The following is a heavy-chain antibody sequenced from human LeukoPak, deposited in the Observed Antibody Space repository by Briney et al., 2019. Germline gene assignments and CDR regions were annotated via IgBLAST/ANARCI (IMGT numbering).Heavy chain of an antibody. CDR2: IVVGSGNT. V-gene: IGHV1-58*01. D-gene: IGHD5-18*01. CDR1: GFTFTSSA. J-gene: IGHJ4*02. Sequence: GTSVKVSCKASGFTFTSSAVQWVRQARGQRLEWIGWIVVGSGNTNYAQKFQERVTITRDMSTSTAYMELSSLRSGDTAVYYCAAAGGYSYGSAFDYWGQGTLVTVSS. CDR3: AAAGGYSYGSAFDY.